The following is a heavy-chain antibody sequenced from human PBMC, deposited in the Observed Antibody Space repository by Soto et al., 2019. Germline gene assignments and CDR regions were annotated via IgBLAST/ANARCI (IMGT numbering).Heavy chain of an antibody. CDR3: AKGSVAAAGFDY. CDR1: GFSFSRYA. Sequence: LRLSCAASGFSFSRYAMIWVRQAPGKGLEWVSSTTNSGSSTSFADSVKGRFTVSRDNSKNTLYLQMNSLRADDTAVYYCAKGSVAAAGFDYWGQGTLVTVSS. CDR2: TTNSGSST. D-gene: IGHD6-13*01. J-gene: IGHJ4*02. V-gene: IGHV3-23*05.